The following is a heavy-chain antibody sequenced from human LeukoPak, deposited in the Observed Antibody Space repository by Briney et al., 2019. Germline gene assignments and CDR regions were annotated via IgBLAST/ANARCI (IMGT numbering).Heavy chain of an antibody. Sequence: PGGSLRLSCAASGFTFTNYWMSWVRQAPGKGLELVANIKQDRSEKYYVDSVKGRFTISRDNSKNTLYLQMNSLKSEDTAVYYCAKGSCSSTTCLKTDWGQGAPVTVSS. J-gene: IGHJ4*02. CDR2: IKQDRSEK. CDR1: GFTFTNYW. V-gene: IGHV3-7*03. D-gene: IGHD2-2*01. CDR3: AKGSCSSTTCLKTD.